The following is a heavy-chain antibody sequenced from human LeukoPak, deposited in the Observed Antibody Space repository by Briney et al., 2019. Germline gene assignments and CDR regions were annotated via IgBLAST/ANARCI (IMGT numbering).Heavy chain of an antibody. Sequence: ASVKVSCKVSGYTLTELSMHWVRQAPGKGLEWMGGFDPEDGETIYAQKFQGRVTVTEDTSTDTAYMELSSLRSEDTAVYYCATLRYYDFWSGYVYWGQGTLVTVSS. J-gene: IGHJ4*02. CDR1: GYTLTELS. CDR3: ATLRYYDFWSGYVY. V-gene: IGHV1-24*01. CDR2: FDPEDGET. D-gene: IGHD3-3*01.